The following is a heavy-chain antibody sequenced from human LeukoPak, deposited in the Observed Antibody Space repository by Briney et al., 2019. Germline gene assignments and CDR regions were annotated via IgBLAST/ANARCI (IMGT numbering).Heavy chain of an antibody. Sequence: PGGSLRLSCTASGFAFFNHWMHWVRQAPGKGLVWVSRIDGDGSTTDYADSVKGRATISRDNAKNTLYLQMNRLRADDTAVYYFIRGVNAARSNWGQGALVTVSS. V-gene: IGHV3-74*01. CDR2: IDGDGSTT. J-gene: IGHJ4*02. CDR1: GFAFFNHW. CDR3: IRGVNAARSN. D-gene: IGHD2-15*01.